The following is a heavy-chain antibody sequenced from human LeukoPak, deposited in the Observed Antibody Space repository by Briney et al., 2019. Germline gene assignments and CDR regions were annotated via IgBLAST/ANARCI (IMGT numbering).Heavy chain of an antibody. J-gene: IGHJ4*02. D-gene: IGHD3-10*01. CDR2: ISISSSYR. V-gene: IGHV3-21*01. CDR1: GFTFSRYS. CDR3: ASGITMVRGPTHFDY. Sequence: GGSLRLSWAASGFTFSRYSMNWVRQAPGKRLELVSSISISSSYRYYADSVKGRFTISRDNAKNSLYLQMNSLRAEDTAVYYCASGITMVRGPTHFDYWGQGTLVPVSS.